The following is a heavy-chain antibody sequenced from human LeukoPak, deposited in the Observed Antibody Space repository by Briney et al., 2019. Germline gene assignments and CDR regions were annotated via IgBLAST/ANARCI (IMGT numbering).Heavy chain of an antibody. Sequence: SETLSLTCTVSGGSFSSYHWSWIRQPAGKGLEWIGRIYTSGSTNYNPSLKSRVTMSVNTSKNQFSLKLSSVTAADTAVYYCARDGLYSYGYSYFDDWGQGTLVTVSS. CDR3: ARDGLYSYGYSYFDD. V-gene: IGHV4-4*07. J-gene: IGHJ4*02. D-gene: IGHD5-18*01. CDR2: IYTSGST. CDR1: GGSFSSYH.